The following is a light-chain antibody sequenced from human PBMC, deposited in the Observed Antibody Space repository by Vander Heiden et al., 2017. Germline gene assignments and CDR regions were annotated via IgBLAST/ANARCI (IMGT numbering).Light chain of an antibody. CDR2: DVS. J-gene: IGLJ3*02. Sequence: SALTQPRSVSGSPGQSVTISCTGTSSDVGGYNYVSWYQQHPGKAPKLMIYDVSKRPSGVPDRFSGSKYGYTASLTISGLQTEDEADYYCCSYAGSYTWVFGGGTKLTVL. CDR3: CSYAGSYTWV. CDR1: SSDVGGYNY. V-gene: IGLV2-11*01.